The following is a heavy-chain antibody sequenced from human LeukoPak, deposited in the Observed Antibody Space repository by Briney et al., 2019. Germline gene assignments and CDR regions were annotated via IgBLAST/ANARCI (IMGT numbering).Heavy chain of an antibody. Sequence: ASVKVSCKXSGYTFTGYYMHWVRQAPGQGLEWMGRINPNSGGTNYAQKFQGRVTMTRDTSISTAYMELSRLRSDDTAVYYCARRPAYYYDSSGVNDAFDIWGQGTMVTVSS. D-gene: IGHD3-22*01. CDR1: GYTFTGYY. CDR2: INPNSGGT. J-gene: IGHJ3*02. V-gene: IGHV1-2*06. CDR3: ARRPAYYYDSSGVNDAFDI.